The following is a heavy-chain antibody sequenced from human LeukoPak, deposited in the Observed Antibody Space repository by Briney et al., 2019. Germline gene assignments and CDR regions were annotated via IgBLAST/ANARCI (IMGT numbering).Heavy chain of an antibody. CDR2: INPNSGGT. CDR1: GYTFTGYY. V-gene: IGHV1-2*02. J-gene: IGHJ6*03. CDR3: ARARLATTVVTHYYYYYMDV. D-gene: IGHD4-23*01. Sequence: ASVKVSCKASGYTFTGYYMHWVRQTPGQGLEWMGWINPNSGGTNYAQKFQGRVTMTRDTSISTAYMELSRLRSDDTAVYYCARARLATTVVTHYYYYYMDVWGKGTTVTVSS.